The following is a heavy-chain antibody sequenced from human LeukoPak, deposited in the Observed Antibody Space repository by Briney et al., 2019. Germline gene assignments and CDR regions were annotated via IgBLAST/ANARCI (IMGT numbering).Heavy chain of an antibody. CDR1: GGSISSSSYY. Sequence: PSETLSLTCTVSGGSISSSSYYWGWIRQPPGKGLEWIGSIYYSGSTYYNPSLKSRVTISVDTSKNQFSLKLSSVTAADTAVYYCARRRKGDAFDIWGQGTMVTVSS. CDR2: IYYSGST. CDR3: ARRRKGDAFDI. V-gene: IGHV4-39*01. J-gene: IGHJ3*02.